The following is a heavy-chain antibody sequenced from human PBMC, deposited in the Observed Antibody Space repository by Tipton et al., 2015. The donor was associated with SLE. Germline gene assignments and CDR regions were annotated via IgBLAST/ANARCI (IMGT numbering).Heavy chain of an antibody. CDR3: ARDLPVTTVIQFDY. V-gene: IGHV1-18*01. D-gene: IGHD4-11*01. CDR2: ISAYNGNT. CDR1: GYTFTNTG. Sequence: QLVQSGAEVQKPGASVKVSCKASGYTFTNTGISWVRQAPGQGLEWMGWISAYNGNTKYSQRLQGRVTMTTDTSTRTAYMELRSLRADDTAVYYCARDLPVTTVIQFDYWGQGTLVTVSS. J-gene: IGHJ4*02.